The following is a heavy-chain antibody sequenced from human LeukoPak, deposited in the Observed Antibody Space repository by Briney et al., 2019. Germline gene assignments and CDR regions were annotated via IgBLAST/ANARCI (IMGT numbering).Heavy chain of an antibody. V-gene: IGHV4-34*01. CDR1: GGSFSGYY. CDR3: ARGHHYYDSSGYVNFDY. D-gene: IGHD3-22*01. Sequence: SETLSLTCAVYGGSFSGYYWSWIRQPPGKGLEWIGEINHSGSTNYNPPLKSRVTISVDTSKNQFSLKLSSVTAADTAVYYCARGHHYYDSSGYVNFDYWGQGTLVTVSS. CDR2: INHSGST. J-gene: IGHJ4*02.